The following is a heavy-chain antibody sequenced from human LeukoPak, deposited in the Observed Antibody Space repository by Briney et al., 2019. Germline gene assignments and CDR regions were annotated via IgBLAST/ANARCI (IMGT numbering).Heavy chain of an antibody. CDR2: INHSGST. J-gene: IGHJ6*03. CDR3: ARQMATIGTYYMDV. Sequence: SETLSLTCAVYGGSFSGYYWSWIRQPPGKGLEWIGEINHSGSTNYNPSLKSRVTISVDTSKNQFSLKLSSVTAADTAVYYCARQMATIGTYYMDVWGKGTTVTVSS. D-gene: IGHD5-24*01. CDR1: GGSFSGYY. V-gene: IGHV4-34*01.